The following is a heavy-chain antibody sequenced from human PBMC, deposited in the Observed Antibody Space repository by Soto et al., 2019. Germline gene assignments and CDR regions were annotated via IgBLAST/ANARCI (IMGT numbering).Heavy chain of an antibody. D-gene: IGHD6-19*01. Sequence: EVQLLESGGGLVQPGGSLRLSCAASGLTFSSYAMSWVRQAPGKGLEWVSAIISSGGETYYADSVKGRFTISRDNSRNTLYLQIDSLRGEDTAVYYCGKEGAMAGAGYFDYWGQGALVTVSS. V-gene: IGHV3-23*01. CDR1: GLTFSSYA. J-gene: IGHJ4*02. CDR2: IISSGGET. CDR3: GKEGAMAGAGYFDY.